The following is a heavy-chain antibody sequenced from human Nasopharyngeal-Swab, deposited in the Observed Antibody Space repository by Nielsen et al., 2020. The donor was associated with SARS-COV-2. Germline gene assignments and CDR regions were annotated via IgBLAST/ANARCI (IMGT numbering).Heavy chain of an antibody. CDR2: ISSSGSTI. CDR3: ARARGYSGYGFDY. V-gene: IGHV3-11*01. D-gene: IGHD5-12*01. J-gene: IGHJ4*02. CDR1: GFTFSDYY. Sequence: SLRFSCAASGFTFSDYYMSGIRQAPGKALEWVSYISSSGSTIYYADSVKGRFTISMDNAKNSLYLQMNSLRAEDTAVYYCARARGYSGYGFDYWGQGTLVTVSS.